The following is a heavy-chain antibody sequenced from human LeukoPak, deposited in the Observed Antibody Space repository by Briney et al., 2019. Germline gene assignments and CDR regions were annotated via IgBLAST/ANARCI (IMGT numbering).Heavy chain of an antibody. Sequence: GESLKISCKGSGYSFTSYWIGWVRQMPGKGLEWMGIIYPGDSDTRYSPSFQGQVTISADKSISTAYLQWSSLKASDTAMYYCARQKSYGDYSYYYYMDVWGKGTTVTISS. D-gene: IGHD4-17*01. J-gene: IGHJ6*03. CDR1: GYSFTSYW. V-gene: IGHV5-51*01. CDR3: ARQKSYGDYSYYYYMDV. CDR2: IYPGDSDT.